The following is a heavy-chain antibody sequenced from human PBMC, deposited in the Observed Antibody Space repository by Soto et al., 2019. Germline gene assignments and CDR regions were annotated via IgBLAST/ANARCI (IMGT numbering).Heavy chain of an antibody. V-gene: IGHV1-46*01. J-gene: IGHJ3*02. CDR1: QYNFTNYC. CDR3: ARDQWELLGDAFDI. CDR2: INPRGGRT. Sequence: ASVKVSCKASQYNFTNYCIHWVRQAPGQGLEWMGIINPRGGRTNHAQKFQGRVTITADESTSTAYMELSSLRSEDTAVYYCARDQWELLGDAFDIWGQGTMVTVSS. D-gene: IGHD1-26*01.